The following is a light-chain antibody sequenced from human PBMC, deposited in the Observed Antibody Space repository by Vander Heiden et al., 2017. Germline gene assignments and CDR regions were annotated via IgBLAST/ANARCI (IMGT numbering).Light chain of an antibody. V-gene: IGKV3-11*01. Sequence: DIVLTQSPATLSLSPGERATLSCRASQSVSSYLDWYQQKPGQAPKLLIYDASNRATGIPARFSGSGSGTDFTLTISSLEPEDFAVYYCQQRSNWPPITFGQGTRLEIK. J-gene: IGKJ5*01. CDR3: QQRSNWPPIT. CDR2: DAS. CDR1: QSVSSY.